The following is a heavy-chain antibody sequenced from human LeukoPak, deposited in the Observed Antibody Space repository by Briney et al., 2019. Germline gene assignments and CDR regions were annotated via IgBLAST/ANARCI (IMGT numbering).Heavy chain of an antibody. CDR1: GYSISSGYY. J-gene: IGHJ4*02. Sequence: PSETLSLTCAVSGYSISSGYYWGWIRQPPGKGLEWIGSIYHSGSTYYNPSLKSRVTISVDTSKNQFSLKLSSVTAADTAVYYCARDNRYGSGSSPIDYWGQGTLATVSS. CDR2: IYHSGST. V-gene: IGHV4-38-2*02. D-gene: IGHD3-10*01. CDR3: ARDNRYGSGSSPIDY.